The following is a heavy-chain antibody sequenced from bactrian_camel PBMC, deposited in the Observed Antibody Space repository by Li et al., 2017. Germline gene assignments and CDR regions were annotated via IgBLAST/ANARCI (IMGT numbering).Heavy chain of an antibody. Sequence: HVQLVESGGGSVQAGGSLRLSCQASEYNRRNSCMGWFRQAPGKERERVAVIFGGGYATYYADSVKGRFTISQDNAKNAVYLQMNSLKPDDTAMYYCAAESVKRLAQNCPFRASEYAYWGRGTQVTVS. V-gene: IGHV3S6*01. CDR3: AAESVKRLAQNCPFRASEYAY. D-gene: IGHD1*01. J-gene: IGHJ4*01. CDR2: IFGGGYAT. CDR1: EYNRRNSC.